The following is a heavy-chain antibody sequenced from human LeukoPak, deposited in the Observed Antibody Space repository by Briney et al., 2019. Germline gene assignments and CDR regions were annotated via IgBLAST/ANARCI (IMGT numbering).Heavy chain of an antibody. CDR1: GYTFTNYY. J-gene: IGHJ3*02. CDR3: AKSVGNSGVVAGRPVDM. CDR2: INPSGGST. Sequence: ASVKVSCKASGYTFTNYYMHWVRQAPGQGLEWMGIINPSGGSTSYAQKFQGRVTMTRDTSTSTVYMELSSLRSEDTAVYYCAKSVGNSGVVAGRPVDMWGQGTTVTVSS. V-gene: IGHV1-46*01. D-gene: IGHD1-26*01.